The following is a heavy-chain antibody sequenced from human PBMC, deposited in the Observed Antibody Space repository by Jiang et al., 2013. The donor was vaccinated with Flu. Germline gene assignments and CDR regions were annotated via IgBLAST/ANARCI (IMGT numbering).Heavy chain of an antibody. J-gene: IGHJ4*02. CDR1: GFTFSSYG. D-gene: IGHD4-17*01. CDR2: ISYDGSNK. Sequence: VQLVESGGGVVQPGRSLRLSCAASGFTFSSYGMHWVRQAPGKGLEWVAVISYDGSNKYYADSVKGRFTISRDNSKNTLYLQMNSLRAEDTAVYYCAKGADYGEHIDYWGQGTLVTVSS. CDR3: AKGADYGEHIDY. V-gene: IGHV3-30*18.